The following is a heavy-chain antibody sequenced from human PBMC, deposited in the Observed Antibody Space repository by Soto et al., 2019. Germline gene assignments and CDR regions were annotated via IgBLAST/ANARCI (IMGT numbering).Heavy chain of an antibody. CDR3: ARDVEIGSSQYYYYFYGMDA. CDR2: VSYDGSNK. Sequence: QVQLVESGGGVVQPGRSLRLSCAASGFTFSSNAMHWVRQATGKGLEWVAVVSYDGSNKYYADSVKGRFTISRDNSKNTLYLQMDSLRTEDTALYYSARDVEIGSSQYYYYFYGMDAWGQGPTVTVSS. V-gene: IGHV3-30-3*01. D-gene: IGHD1-26*01. CDR1: GFTFSSNA. J-gene: IGHJ6*02.